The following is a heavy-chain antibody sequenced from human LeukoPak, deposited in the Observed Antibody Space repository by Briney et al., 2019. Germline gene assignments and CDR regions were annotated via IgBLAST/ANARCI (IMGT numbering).Heavy chain of an antibody. J-gene: IGHJ4*02. V-gene: IGHV1-18*01. Sequence: ASVKVSCKASGNTFSNYGISRVRQAPGQGLEWMGWISGFNGYTRYAQNLQGRVTTTTDTSTSTAYMELRSLISDDTAVYYCARDQGYTSEWLDYWGQGTLVTVSS. CDR3: ARDQGYTSEWLDY. CDR1: GNTFSNYG. D-gene: IGHD6-19*01. CDR2: ISGFNGYT.